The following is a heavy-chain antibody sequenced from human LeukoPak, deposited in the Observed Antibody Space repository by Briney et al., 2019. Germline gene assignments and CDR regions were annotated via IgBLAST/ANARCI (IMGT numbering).Heavy chain of an antibody. V-gene: IGHV3-43*01. CDR2: ISWDGGST. J-gene: IGHJ5*02. D-gene: IGHD5-18*01. CDR1: GFTFSSYS. Sequence: QPGGSLRLSCAASGFTFSSYSMNWVRQAPGKGLEWVSLISWDGGSTYYADSVKGRFTISRDNSKNSLYLQMNSLRTEDTALYYCAKGAEAIQLWPRRGFDPWGQGTLVTVSS. CDR3: AKGAEAIQLWPRRGFDP.